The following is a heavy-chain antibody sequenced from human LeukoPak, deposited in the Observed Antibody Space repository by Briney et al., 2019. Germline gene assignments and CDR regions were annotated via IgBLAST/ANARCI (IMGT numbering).Heavy chain of an antibody. D-gene: IGHD3-22*01. CDR2: IYTSGST. J-gene: IGHJ5*02. CDR3: ARDRYYYDSSGYYYSDP. CDR1: GDSISSYY. V-gene: IGHV4-4*07. Sequence: SETLSLTCTVSGDSISSYYWSWIRQPPGKGLEWIGRIYTSGSTNYNPSLKSRVTMSVDTSKNQFSLKLSSVTAADTAVYYCARDRYYYDSSGYYYSDPWGQGTLVTVSS.